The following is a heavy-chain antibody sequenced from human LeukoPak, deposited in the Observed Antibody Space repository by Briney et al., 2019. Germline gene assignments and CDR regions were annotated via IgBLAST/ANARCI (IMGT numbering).Heavy chain of an antibody. Sequence: SETLSLTCTVSGGSISTSNYYWGWIRQPPGKGLEWIGNIFYSGSTYYSPSLRSRVTISLDTSRNQFSLNLSSVTAADTAVYYCAKSGGSGLIDYWGQGTLVTASS. V-gene: IGHV4-39*07. CDR2: IFYSGST. CDR1: GGSISTSNYY. D-gene: IGHD1-26*01. J-gene: IGHJ4*02. CDR3: AKSGGSGLIDY.